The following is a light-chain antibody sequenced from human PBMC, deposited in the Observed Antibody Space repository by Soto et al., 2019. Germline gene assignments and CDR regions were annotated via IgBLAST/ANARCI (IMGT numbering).Light chain of an antibody. CDR1: SSDVGGYHY. V-gene: IGLV2-14*03. Sequence: QSVLTQPASVSGSPGQSITISCTGTSSDVGGYHYVSWYQHHPGKAPKLMIYDVSNRPSGVSNRFSGSKSGNTASLTIYGLQAEDEADYYCSSYTITSTYVFGTGTKVTVL. CDR3: SSYTITSTYV. CDR2: DVS. J-gene: IGLJ1*01.